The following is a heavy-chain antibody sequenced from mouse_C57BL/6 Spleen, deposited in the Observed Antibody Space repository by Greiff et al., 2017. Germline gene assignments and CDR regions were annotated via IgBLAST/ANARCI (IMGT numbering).Heavy chain of an antibody. CDR2: IRNKANNHAT. D-gene: IGHD2-3*01. CDR1: GFTFSDAW. J-gene: IGHJ4*01. V-gene: IGHV6-6*01. CDR3: TRRWLLRGDYAMDY. Sequence: EVTLEESGGGLVQPGGSMKLSCAASGFTFSDAWMDWVRQSPEKGLEWVAEIRNKANNHATYYAESVKGRFTISRDDSKSSVYLQMNSLRAEDTGIYYCTRRWLLRGDYAMDYWGQGTSVTVSS.